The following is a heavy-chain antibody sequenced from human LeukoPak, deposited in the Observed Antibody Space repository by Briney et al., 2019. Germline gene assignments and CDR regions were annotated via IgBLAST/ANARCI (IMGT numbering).Heavy chain of an antibody. D-gene: IGHD2-2*01. CDR3: ARLLPATGMAADV. CDR1: GGSISSSSYY. V-gene: IGHV4-39*01. Sequence: PSETLSLTCTVSGGSISSSSYYWGWIRQPPGKGLEWIVSIYYSGSTYYNPSLKSRVTISVDTSKNQFSLNLSCVTAVDTAVYYCARLLPATGMAADVWGQGTTVTVSS. CDR2: IYYSGST. J-gene: IGHJ6*02.